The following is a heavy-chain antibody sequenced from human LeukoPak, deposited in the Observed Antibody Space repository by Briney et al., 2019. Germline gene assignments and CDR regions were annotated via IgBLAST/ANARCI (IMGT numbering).Heavy chain of an antibody. D-gene: IGHD3-3*01. V-gene: IGHV3-30*03. Sequence: GGSLRLSCSASGFIFSSYVMHWVRQAPGKGLEWVAPIASDESNTYYEDSVEGRFTISRDNSENALFLQMDYLTTEDTAVYYCARDFRGYYRIDYWGQGTLVTVSS. CDR1: GFIFSSYV. CDR3: ARDFRGYYRIDY. CDR2: IASDESNT. J-gene: IGHJ4*02.